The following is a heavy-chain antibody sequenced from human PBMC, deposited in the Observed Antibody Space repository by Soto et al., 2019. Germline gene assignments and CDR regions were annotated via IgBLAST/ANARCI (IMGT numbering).Heavy chain of an antibody. J-gene: IGHJ6*02. CDR2: INQSGNT. Sequence: PSETLSLTCAVSGGSFSGYYLTWIRQIPGKGLEWIGEINQSGNTKYNPSLMSRVTMSVDTSRNQFSLKLRSVTAADTAVYYCARPSYALNWDFHYGMQVWGQGTSVTVSS. D-gene: IGHD2-2*01. CDR3: ARPSYALNWDFHYGMQV. V-gene: IGHV4-34*01. CDR1: GGSFSGYY.